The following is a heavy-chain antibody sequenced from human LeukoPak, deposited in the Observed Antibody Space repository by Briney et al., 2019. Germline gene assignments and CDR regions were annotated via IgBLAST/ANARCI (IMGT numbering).Heavy chain of an antibody. V-gene: IGHV1-2*06. CDR1: GYTFTGYY. CDR2: INPNSGGT. J-gene: IGHJ3*02. D-gene: IGHD3-3*02. Sequence: ASVKVSCKASGYTFTGYYMHWVRQAPGQGLEWMGRINPNSGGTNYAQKFQGRVTMTRDTSISTAYMELRSLRSDDTAVYYCARDRTYSAAILFIWGQGTMVTVSS. CDR3: ARDRTYSAAILFI.